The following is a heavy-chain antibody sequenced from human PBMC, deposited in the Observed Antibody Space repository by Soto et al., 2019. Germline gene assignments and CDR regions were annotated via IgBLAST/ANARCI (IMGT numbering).Heavy chain of an antibody. J-gene: IGHJ4*02. CDR3: AHRPRGYAYYFDY. D-gene: IGHD5-12*01. V-gene: IGHV1-18*01. CDR1: GYTFTSYG. CDR2: ISAYNGNT. Sequence: ASVKVSCKASGYTFTSYGISWVRQAPGQGLEWMGWISAYNGNTKYAQKLQGRLTITDDTSKNQVVLTMTNMDPVDTATYYCAHRPRGYAYYFDYWGQGTLVTVSS.